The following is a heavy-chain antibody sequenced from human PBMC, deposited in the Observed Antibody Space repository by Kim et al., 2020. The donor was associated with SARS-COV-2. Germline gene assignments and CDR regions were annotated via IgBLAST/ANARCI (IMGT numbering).Heavy chain of an antibody. D-gene: IGHD6-19*01. CDR1: VYTLTELS. CDR3: ATAIAVAGTTIYYYYGMDV. V-gene: IGHV1-24*01. CDR2: FDPEDGET. J-gene: IGHJ6*02. Sequence: ASVKVSCKVSVYTLTELSMHWVRQAPGKGLEWMGGFDPEDGETIYAQKFQGRATMTEDTSTDTAYMELSSLRSEDTAVYYCATAIAVAGTTIYYYYGMDVWGQGTTVTVSS.